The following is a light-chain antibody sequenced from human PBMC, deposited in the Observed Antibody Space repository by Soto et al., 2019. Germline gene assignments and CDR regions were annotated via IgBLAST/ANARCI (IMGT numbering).Light chain of an antibody. V-gene: IGLV1-51*01. Sequence: QSVLTQPPSMSAAPGQKVTISCSGSTSNIENNYVSWYQHLPGTAPKLLIYDNDERPSGIADRFSASKSGTSATLGITGLQIGDEADYYSGAWDSSLSVVLFGGGTKLTVL. CDR1: TSNIENNY. J-gene: IGLJ2*01. CDR3: GAWDSSLSVVL. CDR2: DND.